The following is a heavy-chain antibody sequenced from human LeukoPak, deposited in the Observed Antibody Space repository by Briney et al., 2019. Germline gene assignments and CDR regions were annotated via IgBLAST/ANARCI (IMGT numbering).Heavy chain of an antibody. CDR2: IYSGGST. CDR1: GFTVSSNY. D-gene: IGHD6-6*01. V-gene: IGHV3-66*02. Sequence: GGSLRLSCVASGFTVSSNYMSWVRQAPGKGLEWVSIIYSGGSTYYADSVKGRFTISRDNSKNTLYLQMNSLRPEDTAVYYWADQEYSSSPDYWGQGTLVTVSS. J-gene: IGHJ4*02. CDR3: ADQEYSSSPDY.